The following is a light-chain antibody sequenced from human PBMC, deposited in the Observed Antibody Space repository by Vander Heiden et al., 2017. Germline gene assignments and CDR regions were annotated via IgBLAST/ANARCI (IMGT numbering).Light chain of an antibody. Sequence: QSALTQPASVSGSPGQSITISCTGTSSDVGDYNYVAWYQQHPGKGPHLMVYDVSNRPSGVSNRFSGSKSGNTASLTISGLQAEDEADYYCSSYTSSSTLVFGGGTKLTVL. V-gene: IGLV2-14*01. CDR1: SSDVGDYNY. J-gene: IGLJ2*01. CDR2: DVS. CDR3: SSYTSSSTLV.